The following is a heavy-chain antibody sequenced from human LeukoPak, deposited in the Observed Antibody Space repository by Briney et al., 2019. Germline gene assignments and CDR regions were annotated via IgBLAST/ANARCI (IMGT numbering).Heavy chain of an antibody. J-gene: IGHJ3*01. V-gene: IGHV3-7*01. D-gene: IGHD3-9*01. Sequence: PGGSLRLSCAASGFTLSTYWMSWVRQAPGKGLEWVANIKQDGRETYFVDSVKGQFTISRDNAKNSLYLQMNSLRAEDTAVYYCARIQYFDWPYHGFDLWGQGTMVTVSS. CDR3: ARIQYFDWPYHGFDL. CDR1: GFTLSTYW. CDR2: IKQDGRET.